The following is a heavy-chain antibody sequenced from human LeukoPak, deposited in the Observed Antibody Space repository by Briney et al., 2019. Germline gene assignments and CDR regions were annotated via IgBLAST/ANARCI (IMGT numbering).Heavy chain of an antibody. V-gene: IGHV1-2*02. CDR1: GYTFTAYY. Sequence: ASVKVSCKASGYTFTAYYMHWVRQAPGQGLEWMGWISPNSGGTNYSQNFQGRVTMTRDTSISTVYMELSRLTSDDTAVYYCARSYGGNSKYFDYWGQGTMVTVSS. CDR3: ARSYGGNSKYFDY. D-gene: IGHD4-23*01. CDR2: ISPNSGGT. J-gene: IGHJ4*02.